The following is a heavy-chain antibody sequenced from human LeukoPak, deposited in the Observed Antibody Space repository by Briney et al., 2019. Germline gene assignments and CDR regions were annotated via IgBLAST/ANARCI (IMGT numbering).Heavy chain of an antibody. CDR3: AKDRGGWYGDYFDY. D-gene: IGHD6-19*01. V-gene: IGHV3-23*01. J-gene: IGHJ4*02. Sequence: GGSLRLSCAASGFTFSSYAMSWARQAPGKGLEWVSAISGSGGSTYYADSVKGRFTISRDNSKSTLYLQMNSLRAEDTAVYYCAKDRGGWYGDYFDYWGQGTLVTVSS. CDR1: GFTFSSYA. CDR2: ISGSGGST.